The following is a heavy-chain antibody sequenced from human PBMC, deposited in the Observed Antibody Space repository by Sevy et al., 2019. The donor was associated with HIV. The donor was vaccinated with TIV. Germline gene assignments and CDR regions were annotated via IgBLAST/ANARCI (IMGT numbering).Heavy chain of an antibody. J-gene: IGHJ4*02. D-gene: IGHD3-3*01. CDR3: AKVAYDFWGGYYPFDS. Sequence: GGSLRLSCPASGFTFSSYGMSWVRQAPGKGLEWVSSISGSGGSTYYADSVKGRCTISRDNAKNTLYLQMNSLRAEDTAVYYCAKVAYDFWGGYYPFDSWGQGTLVSVSS. CDR1: GFTFSSYG. CDR2: ISGSGGST. V-gene: IGHV3-23*01.